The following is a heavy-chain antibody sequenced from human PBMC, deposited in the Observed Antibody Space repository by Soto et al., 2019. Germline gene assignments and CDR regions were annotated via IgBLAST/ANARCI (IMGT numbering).Heavy chain of an antibody. CDR3: ARDEPQYYDFWSGYYRAGYYYGMDV. Sequence: TLKRTSTVSGVSISSGGYYWSWIRQHQVKDLEWIGYIYYSGSTYYNPSLKSRVTISVDTPKNQFSLKLRSVTAADTAVYYCARDEPQYYDFWSGYYRAGYYYGMDVWGQGTTVT. D-gene: IGHD3-3*01. CDR2: IYYSGST. V-gene: IGHV4-31*03. CDR1: GVSISSGGYY. J-gene: IGHJ6*02.